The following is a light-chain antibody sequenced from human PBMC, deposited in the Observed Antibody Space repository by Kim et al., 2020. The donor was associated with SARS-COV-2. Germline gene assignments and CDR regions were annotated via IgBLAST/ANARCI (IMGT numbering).Light chain of an antibody. CDR1: SSNIGNNY. J-gene: IGLJ3*02. Sequence: GQKVTISCSGSSSNIGNNYVSWYQQLPGTAPKLLIYDNNKRPSGIPDRFTGSKSGTSATLGITGLQTGDEADYYCGTWDSSLSVWVFGGGTQLT. V-gene: IGLV1-51*01. CDR3: GTWDSSLSVWV. CDR2: DNN.